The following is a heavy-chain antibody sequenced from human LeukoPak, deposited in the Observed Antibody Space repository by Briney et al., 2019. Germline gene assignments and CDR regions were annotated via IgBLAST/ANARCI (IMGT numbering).Heavy chain of an antibody. CDR1: GFTFSSYG. J-gene: IGHJ6*03. V-gene: IGHV3-33*06. CDR3: AKAMGYCSSTSCYKSLYYYYYMDV. Sequence: GGALRLSCAASGFTFSSYGMHWGRQAPGKGLEGVAVIWYDGSNKYYADSVKGRFTISRDNSKNTLYLQMNSLRAEDTAVYYCAKAMGYCSSTSCYKSLYYYYYMDVWGKGTTVTVSS. CDR2: IWYDGSNK. D-gene: IGHD2-2*01.